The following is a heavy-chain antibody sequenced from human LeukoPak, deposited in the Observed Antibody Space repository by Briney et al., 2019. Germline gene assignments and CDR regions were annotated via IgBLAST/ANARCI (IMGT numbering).Heavy chain of an antibody. D-gene: IGHD4-17*01. Sequence: GGSLRLSCAASGFTFSSYSLNWVREAPGQGLEWVSSISSSSSYIYYADSVKGRFTISRDNAKNSLYLQMNSLRAEDTAVYYCARDLLGDYGYWGQGTLVTVSS. CDR1: GFTFSSYS. J-gene: IGHJ4*02. CDR3: ARDLLGDYGY. V-gene: IGHV3-21*01. CDR2: ISSSSSYI.